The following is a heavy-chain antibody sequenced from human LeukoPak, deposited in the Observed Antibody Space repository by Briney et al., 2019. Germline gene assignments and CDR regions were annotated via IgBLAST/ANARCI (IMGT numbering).Heavy chain of an antibody. CDR2: IKQDGSEK. J-gene: IGHJ5*02. Sequence: PGGSLRLSCAASGFTFSSYWMSWVRQAPGKGLEWVANIKQDGSEKYYVNSVKGRFTISRDNAKNSLYLQMNSLRAEDTAVYYCARARLGITAAAGRLDPWGQGTLVTVSS. D-gene: IGHD6-13*01. CDR1: GFTFSSYW. V-gene: IGHV3-7*01. CDR3: ARARLGITAAAGRLDP.